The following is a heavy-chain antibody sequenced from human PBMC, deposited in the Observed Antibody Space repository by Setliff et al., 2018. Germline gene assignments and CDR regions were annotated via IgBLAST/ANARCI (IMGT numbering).Heavy chain of an antibody. J-gene: IGHJ4*02. V-gene: IGHV1-3*01. CDR3: ARDDGGWNVF. D-gene: IGHD1-1*01. CDR1: GYALTSYA. Sequence: RASVKVSCKAAGYALTSYALNWVRQAPGQGLEWMGWIHGGNGKTQYSQNFQGRVSLTTDTSANTGYMELRTLKSEDTAVYYCARDDGGWNVFWGQGTVVTVSS. CDR2: IHGGNGKT.